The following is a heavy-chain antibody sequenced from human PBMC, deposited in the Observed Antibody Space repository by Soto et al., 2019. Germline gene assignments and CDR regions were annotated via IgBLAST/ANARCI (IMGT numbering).Heavy chain of an antibody. V-gene: IGHV1-46*01. Sequence: QVHLVQSGAEVKKPGASVRISCKASGYILTTYYMYWVRQAPGQVFEWMGTINPSVGNTDYAQRFQGRLTMIRDTSTATVYMELSDLRSDDTAVYFCARGGRVGSTGDSFDYWGQGTLVTVSS. CDR2: INPSVGNT. CDR3: ARGGRVGSTGDSFDY. D-gene: IGHD1-26*01. CDR1: GYILTTYY. J-gene: IGHJ4*02.